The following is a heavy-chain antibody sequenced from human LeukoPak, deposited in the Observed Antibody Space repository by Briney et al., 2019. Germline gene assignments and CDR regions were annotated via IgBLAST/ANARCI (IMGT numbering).Heavy chain of an antibody. D-gene: IGHD3-22*01. CDR1: RFIFSSYA. Sequence: GGSLRLSCAASRFIFSSYAMHWVRQAPGKGLEWVAVISYDGSNKYYADSVKGRFTISRDNSKNTLYVQMNSLRAEDTAVYYCAGSAQSYYHDTSGYTPSLDYWGQGTLVTVSS. V-gene: IGHV3-30*04. CDR3: AGSAQSYYHDTSGYTPSLDY. J-gene: IGHJ4*02. CDR2: ISYDGSNK.